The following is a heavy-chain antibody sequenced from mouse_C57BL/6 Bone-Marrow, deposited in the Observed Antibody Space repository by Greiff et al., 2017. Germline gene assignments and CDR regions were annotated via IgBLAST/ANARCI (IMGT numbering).Heavy chain of an antibody. Sequence: EVKVEESGGGLVKPGGSLKLSCAASGFTFSSYAMSWVRQTPEKRLEWVATISDGGSYTYYPDNVKGRFTISRDNAKNNLYLQMSHLKSEDTAMYYCARDGYYVPVSYFDVWGTGTTVTVSS. CDR3: ARDGYYVPVSYFDV. V-gene: IGHV5-4*01. CDR1: GFTFSSYA. CDR2: ISDGGSYT. D-gene: IGHD2-3*01. J-gene: IGHJ1*03.